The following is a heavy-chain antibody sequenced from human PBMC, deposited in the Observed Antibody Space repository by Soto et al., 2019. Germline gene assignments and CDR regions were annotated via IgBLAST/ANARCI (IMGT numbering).Heavy chain of an antibody. CDR2: FKTDGGS. D-gene: IGHD4-17*01. CDR3: ARTLRGHGAHFDR. V-gene: IGHV3-53*01. J-gene: IGHJ4*02. Sequence: GGSLRLSCAAPGFAVRDHDLTWVRQAQGKGLEWVSLFKTDGGSLYADPVKGRFSVSRDIASNSLYLQMNSLRVEDTALYFRARTLRGHGAHFDRWGQGTLVTVSS. CDR1: GFAVRDHD.